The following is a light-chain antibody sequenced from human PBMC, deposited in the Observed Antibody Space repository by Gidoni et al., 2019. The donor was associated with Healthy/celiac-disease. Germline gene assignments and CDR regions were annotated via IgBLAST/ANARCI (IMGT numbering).Light chain of an antibody. CDR1: QSVLYSSNNKNY. CDR3: QQYYSTPWT. Sequence: DIVMTQSPDSLAVSLGERATINCKSSQSVLYSSNNKNYLAWYKQKPGQPPKLLIYWASTRESGVPDRFSGSGSGTDFTLTISSLQAEDVAVYYCQQYYSTPWTFXQXTKVXIK. V-gene: IGKV4-1*01. J-gene: IGKJ1*01. CDR2: WAS.